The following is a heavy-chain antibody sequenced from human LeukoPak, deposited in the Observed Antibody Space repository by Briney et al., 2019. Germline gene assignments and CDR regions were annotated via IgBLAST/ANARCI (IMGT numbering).Heavy chain of an antibody. V-gene: IGHV3-20*04. CDR1: GINFDDYG. Sequence: PGGSLRLSCAASGINFDDYGMSWVRQAPGKGLEWVSGITWSGGSTDYADSVKGRFTISRDNAKNSLYLQMNSLRVEDTALYYCASGPGGHLGKVRGVSGRLDYWGQGTLVTVSS. J-gene: IGHJ4*02. D-gene: IGHD3-10*01. CDR3: ASGPGGHLGKVRGVSGRLDY. CDR2: ITWSGGST.